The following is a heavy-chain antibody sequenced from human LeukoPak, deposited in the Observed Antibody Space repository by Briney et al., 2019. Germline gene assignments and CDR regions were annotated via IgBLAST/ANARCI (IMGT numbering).Heavy chain of an antibody. Sequence: ASVKVSCKASGYTFTSYGISWVRQAPGQGLEWVGWISAYNGNTNYAQKLQGRVAMTTDTSTSTAYMELRSLRSDDTAVYYCARGERRYDILTDMDVWGKGTTVTVSS. V-gene: IGHV1-18*01. CDR1: GYTFTSYG. CDR2: ISAYNGNT. CDR3: ARGERRYDILTDMDV. J-gene: IGHJ6*03. D-gene: IGHD3-9*01.